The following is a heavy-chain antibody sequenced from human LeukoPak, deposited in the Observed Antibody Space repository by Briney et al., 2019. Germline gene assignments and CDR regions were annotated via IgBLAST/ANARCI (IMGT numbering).Heavy chain of an antibody. Sequence: SETLSLTCAVYGGSFSGYYWSWIRQPPGKGLEWIGEINHSGSTNYNPSLKSRVTISVDTSKNQFSLKLSSVTAADTAVYYCASSGHWGSHFDYWGQGTLVTVSS. CDR1: GGSFSGYY. CDR2: INHSGST. CDR3: ASSGHWGSHFDY. D-gene: IGHD7-27*01. J-gene: IGHJ4*02. V-gene: IGHV4-34*01.